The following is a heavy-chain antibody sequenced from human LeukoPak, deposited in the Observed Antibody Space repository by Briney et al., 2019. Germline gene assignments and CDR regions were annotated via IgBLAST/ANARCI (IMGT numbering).Heavy chain of an antibody. Sequence: PSETLSLTCTVSGGSISSYYWSWIRQPPGKGLEWIGYIYTSGSTNYNPSLKSRVTISVDTSKNQFSLKLSSVTAADTAVYYCASTFASLFDYWGQGTLVTVSS. J-gene: IGHJ4*02. CDR2: IYTSGST. V-gene: IGHV4-4*09. CDR1: GGSISSYY. CDR3: ASTFASLFDY.